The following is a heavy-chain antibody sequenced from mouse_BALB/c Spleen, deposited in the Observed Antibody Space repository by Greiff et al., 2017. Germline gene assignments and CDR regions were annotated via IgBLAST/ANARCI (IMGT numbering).Heavy chain of an antibody. CDR1: GFSLTSYG. D-gene: IGHD2-10*01. V-gene: IGHV2-2*02. CDR3: ARAYYGNSYYFDY. CDR2: IWSGGST. J-gene: IGHJ2*01. Sequence: VHLVESGPGLVQPSQSLSITCSVSGFSLTSYGVHWVRQSPGKGLEWLGVIWSGGSTDYNAAFISRLSISKDNSKSQVFFKMNSLQANDTAIYYCARAYYGNSYYFDYWGQGTTLTVSS.